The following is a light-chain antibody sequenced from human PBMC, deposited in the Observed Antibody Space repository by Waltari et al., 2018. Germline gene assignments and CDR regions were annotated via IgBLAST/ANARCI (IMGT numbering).Light chain of an antibody. V-gene: IGLV1-51*02. CDR2: END. J-gene: IGLJ3*02. CDR3: GTWDVSPGAGA. CDR1: SSNIGSRS. Sequence: QSVLTQPPSVSAAPGQRVTISCSGSSSNIGSRSVSWYQQVPGTAPKLLIYENDKGPAGIADRFSGSKSGTSATLGITGLQTGDEADYYCGTWDVSPGAGAFGGGTKLTVL.